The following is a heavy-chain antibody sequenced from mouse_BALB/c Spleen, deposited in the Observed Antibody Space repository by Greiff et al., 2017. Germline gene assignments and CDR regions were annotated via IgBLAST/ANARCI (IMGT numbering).Heavy chain of an antibody. CDR1: GFSLTSYG. Sequence: VQLQESGPGLVQPSQSLSITCTVSGFSLTSYGVHWVRQSPGKGLEWLGVIWSGGSTDYNAAFISRLSISKDNSKSQVFFKMNSLQANDTAIYYCARPYDYAYPYAMDYWGQGTSVTVSS. J-gene: IGHJ4*01. V-gene: IGHV2-2*02. D-gene: IGHD2-4*01. CDR3: ARPYDYAYPYAMDY. CDR2: IWSGGST.